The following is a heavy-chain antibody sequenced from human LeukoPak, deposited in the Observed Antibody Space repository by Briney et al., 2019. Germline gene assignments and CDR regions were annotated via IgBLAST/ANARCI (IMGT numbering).Heavy chain of an antibody. D-gene: IGHD2-21*02. V-gene: IGHV4-61*01. CDR3: ARALVTAILYED. CDR1: GGSVSSGSYY. J-gene: IGHJ4*02. CDR2: IYYSGST. Sequence: PSETLSLTCSVSGGSVSSGSYYWSWIRQPPGKGLEWIGYIYYSGSTNYNPSLKSRVTISVDTSKNQFSLKLSSVTAADTAVYYCARALVTAILYEDWDQGTLVTVSS.